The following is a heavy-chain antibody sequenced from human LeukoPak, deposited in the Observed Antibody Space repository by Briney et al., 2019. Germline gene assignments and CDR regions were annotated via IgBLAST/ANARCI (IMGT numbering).Heavy chain of an antibody. J-gene: IGHJ4*02. CDR2: ITHDGNHK. CDR3: ARDENDDYLGGLDY. D-gene: IGHD3-16*01. V-gene: IGHV3-30*04. Sequence: GRSLRLSCAASGFTFSNNAMHWVRQAPGKGLEWVAVITHDGNHKYNADSVKGRFTISRDNSKNTVYLQMNSLRAEDTAVYYCARDENDDYLGGLDYWGQGALVTVSS. CDR1: GFTFSNNA.